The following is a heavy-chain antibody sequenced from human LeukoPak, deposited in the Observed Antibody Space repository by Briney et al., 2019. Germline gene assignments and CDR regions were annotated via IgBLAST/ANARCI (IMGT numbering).Heavy chain of an antibody. Sequence: PGGSLRLSCAASGFTFSSHWMSWVRQAPGKGLEWVANIKKDGSEKYYVDAVKGRFTISRDNAKTSLYLQMNSLRAEDTAVYYCARDEKSMITPALDYWGQGTLVTVSS. J-gene: IGHJ4*02. V-gene: IGHV3-7*01. CDR2: IKKDGSEK. CDR1: GFTFSSHW. CDR3: ARDEKSMITPALDY. D-gene: IGHD5/OR15-5a*01.